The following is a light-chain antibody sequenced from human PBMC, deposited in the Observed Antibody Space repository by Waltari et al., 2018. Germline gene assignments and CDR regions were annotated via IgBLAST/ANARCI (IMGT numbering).Light chain of an antibody. CDR2: AAS. J-gene: IGKJ4*01. Sequence: AIRMTQSPSSFSASTGDRVTITCRASQGISSYLAWYPQKPGKAPKLLIYAASTLQSGVPSRFSGSGSWTDFTLTISCLQSEDFATYYCQQYYSYLTFGGGTKVEIK. CDR3: QQYYSYLT. CDR1: QGISSY. V-gene: IGKV1-8*01.